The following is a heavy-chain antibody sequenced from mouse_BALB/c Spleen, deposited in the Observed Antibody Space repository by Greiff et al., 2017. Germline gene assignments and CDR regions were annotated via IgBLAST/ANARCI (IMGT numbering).Heavy chain of an antibody. CDR3: ARRVSSYYYAMDY. V-gene: IGHV5-17*02. D-gene: IGHD2-10*02. CDR1: GFTFSSFG. Sequence: EVMLVESGGGLVQPGGSRKLSCAASGFTFSSFGMHWVRQAPEKGLEWVAYISSGSSTIYYADTVKGRFTISRDNPKNTLFLQMTSLRSEDTAMYYCARRVSSYYYAMDYWGQGTSVTVSS. CDR2: ISSGSSTI. J-gene: IGHJ4*01.